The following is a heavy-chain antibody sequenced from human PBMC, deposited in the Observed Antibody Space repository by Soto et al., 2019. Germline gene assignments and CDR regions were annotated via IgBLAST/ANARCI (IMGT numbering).Heavy chain of an antibody. CDR1: GYSISSGYY. D-gene: IGHD3-22*01. CDR3: ARVGGYSGGY. J-gene: IGHJ4*02. Sequence: SETLSLTCGVSGYSISSGYYWGWIRQPPGKGLEWIGSIYHSGSTYYNPSLKSRVTISVDTSKNQFSLKLSSVTAADTAVYYCARVGGYSGGYWGQGTLVTVSS. CDR2: IYHSGST. V-gene: IGHV4-38-2*01.